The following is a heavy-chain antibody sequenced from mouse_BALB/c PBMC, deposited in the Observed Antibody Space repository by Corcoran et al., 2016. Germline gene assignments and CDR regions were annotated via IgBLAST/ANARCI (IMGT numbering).Heavy chain of an antibody. Sequence: QVQLQQSGAELMKPGASVKISCKATCYTFSSYWIEWVKQRPGHGLEWIGEILPGSGSTNYNEKFKGKATFTADTSSNTAYMQLSSLTSEDSAVYYCAGSSYSSWFAYWGQGTLVTVSA. J-gene: IGHJ3*01. CDR3: AGSSYSSWFAY. CDR2: ILPGSGST. V-gene: IGHV1-9*01. D-gene: IGHD1-1*01. CDR1: CYTFSSYW.